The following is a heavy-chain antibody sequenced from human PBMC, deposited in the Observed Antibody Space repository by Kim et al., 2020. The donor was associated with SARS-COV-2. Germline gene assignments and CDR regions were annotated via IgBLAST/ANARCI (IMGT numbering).Heavy chain of an antibody. CDR1: GGTFSSYA. J-gene: IGHJ4*02. CDR2: IIPIFGTA. Sequence: SVKVSCKASGGTFSSYAISWVRQAPGQGLEWMGGIIPIFGTANYAQKFQGKVTITADESTSTAYMELSSLRSEDTAVYYCARAYCGGDCYFDYWGQGTLVTVSS. CDR3: ARAYCGGDCYFDY. V-gene: IGHV1-69*13. D-gene: IGHD2-21*02.